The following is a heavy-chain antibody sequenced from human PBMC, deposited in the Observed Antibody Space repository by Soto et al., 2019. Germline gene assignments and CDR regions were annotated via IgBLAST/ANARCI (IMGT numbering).Heavy chain of an antibody. CDR3: ARERIIVPARPYYYYYMDV. CDR2: IYSDGRT. CDR1: GFTASANY. J-gene: IGHJ6*03. V-gene: IGHV3-66*01. Sequence: GGSLRLSCAASGFTASANYVTWVRQAPGKGLEWVSTIYSDGRTFYADSVKGRFTISRDDSKNSLYLHLSGVTVEDTAEYYCARERIIVPARPYYYYYMDVWGKGTTVTVSS. D-gene: IGHD1-26*01.